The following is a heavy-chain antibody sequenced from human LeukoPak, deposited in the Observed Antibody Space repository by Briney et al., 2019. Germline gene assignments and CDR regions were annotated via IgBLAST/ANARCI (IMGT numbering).Heavy chain of an antibody. CDR2: INHSGST. J-gene: IGHJ4*02. V-gene: IGHV4-34*01. D-gene: IGHD2-2*01. Sequence: SETLSLTCAVYGGSFSGYYWSWIRQPPGKGLEWIGEINHSGSTNYNPSLKSRVTISVDTSKNQFSLKLSSVTAADTAVYYCARHHCSSTSCYFSLYFDYWGQGTLVTVSS. CDR1: GGSFSGYY. CDR3: ARHHCSSTSCYFSLYFDY.